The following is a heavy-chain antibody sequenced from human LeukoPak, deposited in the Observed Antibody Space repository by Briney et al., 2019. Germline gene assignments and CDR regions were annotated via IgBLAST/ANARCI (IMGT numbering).Heavy chain of an antibody. D-gene: IGHD3-16*01. Sequence: GGSLRLSCAASGFTFSSYEMNWVRQAPGKGLEWVSYISSSGSTIYSADSVKGRFTISRDNAKNSLYLQMNSLRADDTSVYYCARDAMRGGDYDYWGQGTLVTVSS. J-gene: IGHJ4*02. CDR2: ISSSGSTI. CDR3: ARDAMRGGDYDY. CDR1: GFTFSSYE. V-gene: IGHV3-48*03.